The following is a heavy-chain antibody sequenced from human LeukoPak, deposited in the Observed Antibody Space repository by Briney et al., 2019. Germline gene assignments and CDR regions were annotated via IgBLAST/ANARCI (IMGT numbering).Heavy chain of an antibody. CDR2: IGGSGGST. CDR1: GFTFSMYA. CDR3: AKGTPHCGGDCYVFDY. D-gene: IGHD2-21*02. Sequence: GGSLRLSCAASGFTFSMYAMSWVRQAPGKGLEWVSSIGGSGGSTYYADSVKGRFTISRDNSKNTLYLQVNSLRAEDTAVYYCAKGTPHCGGDCYVFDYWGQGTLVTVSS. V-gene: IGHV3-23*01. J-gene: IGHJ4*02.